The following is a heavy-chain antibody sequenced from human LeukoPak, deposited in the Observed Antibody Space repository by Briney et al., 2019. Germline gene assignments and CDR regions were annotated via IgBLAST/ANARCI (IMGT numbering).Heavy chain of an antibody. Sequence: GESLRISCKGSGYSFTSYWVSWVRQMPGKGLEWMGRIDPSDSYTNYSPSFQGHVTISAGKSISTAYLQWSSLKASDTAMYYCARRKVGWFDPWGQGTLVTVSS. V-gene: IGHV5-10-1*01. CDR2: IDPSDSYT. D-gene: IGHD1-14*01. CDR3: ARRKVGWFDP. J-gene: IGHJ5*02. CDR1: GYSFTSYW.